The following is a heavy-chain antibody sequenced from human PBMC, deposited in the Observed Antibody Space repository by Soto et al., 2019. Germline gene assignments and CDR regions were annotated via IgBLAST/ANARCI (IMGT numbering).Heavy chain of an antibody. Sequence: GGTLRLSCAASGFTFSRFELHWVRQAPGKGLEWISYISSSGSTAYYASSVEGRFTISRDNANNSVYLQMDSLRAEDTALYYCTRAAWFPYLSFYWGQGALVTVSS. CDR1: GFTFSRFE. V-gene: IGHV3-48*03. CDR3: TRAAWFPYLSFY. J-gene: IGHJ4*02. D-gene: IGHD3-10*01. CDR2: ISSSGSTA.